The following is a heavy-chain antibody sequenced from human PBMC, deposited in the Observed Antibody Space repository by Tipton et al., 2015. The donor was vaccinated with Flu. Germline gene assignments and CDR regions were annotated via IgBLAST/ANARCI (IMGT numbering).Heavy chain of an antibody. V-gene: IGHV3-48*01. CDR2: ISSSSSTI. CDR3: AKDLDIPNWFDP. CDR1: GFTFSSYS. D-gene: IGHD2-15*01. J-gene: IGHJ5*02. Sequence: SLRLSCAASGFTFSSYSMNWVRQAPGKGLEWVSYISSSSSTIYYADSVKGRFTISRDNSKNTLYLQMNSLRAEDTAVYYCAKDLDIPNWFDPWGQGTLVTVSS.